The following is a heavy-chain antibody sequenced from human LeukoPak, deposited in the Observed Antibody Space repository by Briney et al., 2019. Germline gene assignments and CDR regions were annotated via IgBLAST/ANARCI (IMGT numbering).Heavy chain of an antibody. CDR3: ARTSVAAAISPYYFDY. CDR1: GFTFSSYS. Sequence: GGSLRLSCAASGFTFSSYSMNWVRQAPGKGLEWVSFISSSSNYRYYADSVKGRFTISRDNTKNSLYLQMASLRAEDTAVYYCARTSVAAAISPYYFDYWGQGTLVTVSS. J-gene: IGHJ4*02. CDR2: ISSSSNYR. D-gene: IGHD2-2*02. V-gene: IGHV3-21*01.